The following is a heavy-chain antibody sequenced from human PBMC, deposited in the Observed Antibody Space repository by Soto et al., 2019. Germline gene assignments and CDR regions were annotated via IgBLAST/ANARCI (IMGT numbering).Heavy chain of an antibody. CDR3: AGGITIFGVVILQFDY. Sequence: SETLSLTCTVSGGSISSSSCYWGWIRQPPGKGLEWIGSIYYSGSTYYNPSLKSRVTISVDTSKNQFSLKLSSVTAADTAVYYCAGGITIFGVVILQFDYWGQGTLVTVSS. CDR2: IYYSGST. CDR1: GGSISSSSCY. J-gene: IGHJ4*02. V-gene: IGHV4-39*01. D-gene: IGHD3-3*01.